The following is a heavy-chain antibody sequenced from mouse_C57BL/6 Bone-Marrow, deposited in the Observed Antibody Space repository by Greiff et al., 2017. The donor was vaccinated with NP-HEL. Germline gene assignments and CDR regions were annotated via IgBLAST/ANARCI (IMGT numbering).Heavy chain of an antibody. D-gene: IGHD2-3*01. CDR2: ISSGSSTI. V-gene: IGHV5-17*01. Sequence: EVKLVESGGGLVKPGGSLKLSCAASGFTFSDYGMHWVRQAPEKGLEWVAYISSGSSTIYYADTVKGRFTISRDNAKNTLFLLMTSLRSEDTAMYYCARNDGYYEYWGQGTTLTVSS. CDR1: GFTFSDYG. CDR3: ARNDGYYEY. J-gene: IGHJ2*01.